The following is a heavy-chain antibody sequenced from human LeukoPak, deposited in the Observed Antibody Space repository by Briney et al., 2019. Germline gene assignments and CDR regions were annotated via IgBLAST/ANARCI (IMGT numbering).Heavy chain of an antibody. CDR1: GFTVRNNY. Sequence: GGSLRLSCAASGFTVRNNYMSWVRQAPGKGLEWVSVKGRFTISRDNSKNTLYLQMNSLRAEDTAVYYCARETYGYKNPLFDYWGQGTLVTVSS. CDR3: ARETYGYKNPLFDY. J-gene: IGHJ4*02. D-gene: IGHD5-24*01. V-gene: IGHV3-66*01.